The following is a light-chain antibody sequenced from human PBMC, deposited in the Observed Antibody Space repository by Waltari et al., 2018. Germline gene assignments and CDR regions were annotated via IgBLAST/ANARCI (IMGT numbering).Light chain of an antibody. CDR1: QSVSSSY. CDR3: QQYGSSPPIT. Sequence: EIVLPQSPGTLSLYPGERATLSFRASQSVSSSYLAWYQQKPGQARRLLIYGASSRATGIPDMFSGSASGTDFTLTISRLEPEDFAVYYCQQYGSSPPITFGQGTRLEIK. V-gene: IGKV3-20*01. J-gene: IGKJ5*01. CDR2: GAS.